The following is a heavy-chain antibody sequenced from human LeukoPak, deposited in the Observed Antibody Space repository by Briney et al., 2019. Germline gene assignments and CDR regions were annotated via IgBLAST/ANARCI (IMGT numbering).Heavy chain of an antibody. CDR2: ISGYNGKT. Sequence: SVKVSCKASSYTFTNYGINGVREAPGQGVEWIVWISGYNGKTNYAQNFQGRVTMTTDTSTTTAYMELRRLRSDDTAVYYCARDRSSGGSGYWGQGTMVTVSS. CDR3: ARDRSSGGSGY. V-gene: IGHV1-18*01. D-gene: IGHD6-19*01. CDR1: SYTFTNYG. J-gene: IGHJ4*02.